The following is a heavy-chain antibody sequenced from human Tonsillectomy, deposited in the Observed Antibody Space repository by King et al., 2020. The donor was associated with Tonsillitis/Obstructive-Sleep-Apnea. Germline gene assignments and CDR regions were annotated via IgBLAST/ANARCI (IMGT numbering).Heavy chain of an antibody. Sequence: VQLVESGAEVKKPGASVKVSCKASGYTFTGYYMHWVRQAPGQGLEWMGWINPNSGGTNYAQKFQGRVTMTRDTSISTAYMELSRLRSDDTAVYYCARDRFTIFGVVIRRRPPLSHYWGQGTLVTVSS. J-gene: IGHJ4*02. CDR2: INPNSGGT. D-gene: IGHD3-3*01. V-gene: IGHV1-2*02. CDR1: GYTFTGYY. CDR3: ARDRFTIFGVVIRRRPPLSHY.